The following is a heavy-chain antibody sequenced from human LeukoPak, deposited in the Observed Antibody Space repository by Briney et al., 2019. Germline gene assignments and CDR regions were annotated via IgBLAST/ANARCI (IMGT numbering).Heavy chain of an antibody. CDR3: ATATLDCSSTSCYDAFDI. CDR2: IYYSGST. CDR1: GGSISSYY. J-gene: IGHJ3*02. V-gene: IGHV4-59*01. D-gene: IGHD2-2*01. Sequence: SETLSLTCTVSGGSISSYYWSWIRQTPGKGLEWIGYIYYSGSTTYNPSLKSRVTISVDTSRNQFSLKLSSVTAADTAVYYCATATLDCSSTSCYDAFDIWGQGTTVTVSS.